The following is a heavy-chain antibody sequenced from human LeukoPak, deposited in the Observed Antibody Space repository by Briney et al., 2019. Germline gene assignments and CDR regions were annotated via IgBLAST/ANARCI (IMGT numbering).Heavy chain of an antibody. CDR3: ARSMAFYGSGSLDY. Sequence: ASVKVSCKASGYTFTSYGISWVRQAPGQGLEWMGWISAYNGNTNYAQKLQGRVTMTTDTSTSTAYMEPRSLRSDDTAVYYCARSMAFYGSGSLDYWGQGTLVTVSS. CDR2: ISAYNGNT. J-gene: IGHJ4*02. V-gene: IGHV1-18*01. CDR1: GYTFTSYG. D-gene: IGHD3-10*01.